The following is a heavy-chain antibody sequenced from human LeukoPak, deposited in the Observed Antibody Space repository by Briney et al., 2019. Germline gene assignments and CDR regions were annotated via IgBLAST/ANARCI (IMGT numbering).Heavy chain of an antibody. V-gene: IGHV3-66*04. CDR1: GFTVSSNY. CDR2: IYSGGST. CDR3: ARLPLRSNFDY. J-gene: IGHJ4*02. Sequence: PGGSLRLSRAASGFTVSSNYMSWVRQAPGKGLEWVSVIYSGGSTYYADSVKGRFTISRDNSKNTLYLQMNSLRAEDTAVYYCARLPLRSNFDYWGQGTLVTVSS.